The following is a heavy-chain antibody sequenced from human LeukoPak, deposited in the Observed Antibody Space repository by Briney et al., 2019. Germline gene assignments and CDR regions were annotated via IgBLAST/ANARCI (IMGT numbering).Heavy chain of an antibody. J-gene: IGHJ5*02. CDR3: AGYYDILTGYYTRWFDP. V-gene: IGHV4-34*01. D-gene: IGHD3-9*01. CDR1: GGSFSGYY. CDR2: INHSGST. Sequence: TSETLSLTCAVYGGSFSGYYWSWIRQPPGKGLEWIGEINHSGSTNYNPSLKSRVTISVDTSKNQFPLKQSSVTAADTAVYYCAGYYDILTGYYTRWFDPWGQGTLVTVSS.